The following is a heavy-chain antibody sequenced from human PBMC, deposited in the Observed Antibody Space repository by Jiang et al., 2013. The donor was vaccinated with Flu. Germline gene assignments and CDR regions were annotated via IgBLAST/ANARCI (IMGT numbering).Heavy chain of an antibody. CDR2: IYWNGDE. CDR1: GFSLSSNEVG. Sequence: KPTQTLTLTCTFSGFSLSSNEVGVGWIRQPPGKALEWLALIYWNGDERYSPSLKTRLTITKDTSKNQVVLTVTDMDPVDTATYYCVHRREGHFCDSTSCLDAFDIWGQGTMVTVSS. V-gene: IGHV2-5*01. J-gene: IGHJ3*02. CDR3: VHRREGHFCDSTSCLDAFDI. D-gene: IGHD2-2*01.